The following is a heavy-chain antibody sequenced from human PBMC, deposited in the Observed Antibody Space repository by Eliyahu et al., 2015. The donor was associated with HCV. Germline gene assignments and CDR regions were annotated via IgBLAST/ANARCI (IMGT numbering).Heavy chain of an antibody. Sequence: EVQLLESGGGLVQPGGSLRLSCAASGFPFSNYAMSWXRQAPGKGLEWVSAISGSAGSTYYADSATGRFTISRDNSKNTLYLQVDSLRVEDTAVYYCAKAVSSYESSKPNWFDPWGQGTLVTVSP. J-gene: IGHJ5*02. CDR3: AKAVSSYESSKPNWFDP. CDR2: ISGSAGST. CDR1: GFPFSNYA. D-gene: IGHD3-3*01. V-gene: IGHV3-23*01.